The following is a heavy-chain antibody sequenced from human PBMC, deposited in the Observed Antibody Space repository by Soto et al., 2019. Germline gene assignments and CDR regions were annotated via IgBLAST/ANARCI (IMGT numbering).Heavy chain of an antibody. V-gene: IGHV1-24*01. Sequence: ASVKVSCKVSGYTLTELSMHWVRQAPGKGLEWMGGFDPEDGETIYAQKFQGRVTMTEDTSTDTAYMELSSLRSEDTAVYYCATDYSGYSSGCYFLDGMDVWGQVTTVTVPS. D-gene: IGHD6-19*01. CDR3: ATDYSGYSSGCYFLDGMDV. CDR1: GYTLTELS. J-gene: IGHJ6*02. CDR2: FDPEDGET.